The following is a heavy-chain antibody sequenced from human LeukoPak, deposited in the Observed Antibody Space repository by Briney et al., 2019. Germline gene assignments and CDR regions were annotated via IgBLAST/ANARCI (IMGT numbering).Heavy chain of an antibody. Sequence: GGSLRLSCAASGFTFSSYAMHWVRQAPGKGLEWVAVISYDGSNKYYADSVKGRFTISRDNSKNTLYLQMNSLRAEDTAVYYCARGEPTIVGATYFDYWGQGTLVTVSS. V-gene: IGHV3-30-3*01. CDR2: ISYDGSNK. J-gene: IGHJ4*02. D-gene: IGHD1-26*01. CDR1: GFTFSSYA. CDR3: ARGEPTIVGATYFDY.